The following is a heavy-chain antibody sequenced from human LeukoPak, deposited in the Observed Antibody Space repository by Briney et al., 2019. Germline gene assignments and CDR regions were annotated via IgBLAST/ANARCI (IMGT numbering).Heavy chain of an antibody. Sequence: VSVKVSCKASGYTFSTYYMHWVRQAPGQGLEWMGIINPSAGSTSYAEKFQGRVTMTRDTSTSTVYMELSSLRSEDTAVYYCAIRYGSGIYWGQGTLVTVSS. CDR1: GYTFSTYY. V-gene: IGHV1-46*01. CDR2: INPSAGST. J-gene: IGHJ4*02. CDR3: AIRYGSGIY. D-gene: IGHD3-10*01.